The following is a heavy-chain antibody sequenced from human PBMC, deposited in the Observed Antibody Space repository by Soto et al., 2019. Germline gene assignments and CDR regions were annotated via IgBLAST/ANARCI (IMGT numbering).Heavy chain of an antibody. V-gene: IGHV4-34*01. CDR2: INRSGST. J-gene: IGHJ6*02. CDR3: AGVVPAAIGYYYYGMDV. Sequence: SETLSLTCAVYGGSFSGYYWSWIRQPPGKGLEWIGEINRSGSTNYNPSLKSRVTISVDTSKNQFSLKLSSVTAADTAVYYCAGVVPAAIGYYYYGMDVWGQGTTVTVSS. D-gene: IGHD2-2*01. CDR1: GGSFSGYY.